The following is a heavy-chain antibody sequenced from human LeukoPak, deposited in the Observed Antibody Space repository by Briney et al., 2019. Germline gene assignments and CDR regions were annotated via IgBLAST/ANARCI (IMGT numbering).Heavy chain of an antibody. CDR3: ARDSSWSFDY. V-gene: IGHV3-33*01. D-gene: IGHD2-15*01. CDR2: IWYDGSNK. CDR1: GFTFSSHG. J-gene: IGHJ4*01. Sequence: GRSLRLSCAAPGFTFSSHGMHWVRQAPGKGLEWVAVIWYDGSNKFYADSVRGRFTISRDNSKNTLYVQMNSLRAEDTAVYYCARDSSWSFDYWGHGTLVTV.